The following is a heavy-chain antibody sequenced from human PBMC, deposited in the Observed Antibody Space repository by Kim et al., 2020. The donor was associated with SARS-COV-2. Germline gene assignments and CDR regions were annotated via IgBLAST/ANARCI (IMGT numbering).Heavy chain of an antibody. D-gene: IGHD4-17*01. CDR1: GYTFTSYG. V-gene: IGHV1-18*01. J-gene: IGHJ5*02. CDR3: ARDPGLYGDYVSLFDP. Sequence: ASVKVSCKASGYTFTSYGISWVRQAPGQGLEWMGWISAYNGNTNYAQKLQGRVTMTTDTSTSTAYMELRSLRSDDTAVYYCARDPGLYGDYVSLFDPWGQGTLVSVSP. CDR2: ISAYNGNT.